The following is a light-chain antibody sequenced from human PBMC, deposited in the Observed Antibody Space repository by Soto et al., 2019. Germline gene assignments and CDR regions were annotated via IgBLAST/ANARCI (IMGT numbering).Light chain of an antibody. CDR3: QQYGSSPIT. CDR1: QSVGTY. V-gene: IGKV3-11*01. Sequence: EIVLTQSPATLSLSPGERATLSCRASQSVGTYLAWYQQKPGQAPRLLIYDASNRATGVPARFSGCGSGTDFTLTISSLEPEDFAVYYCQQYGSSPITFGQGTRLEIK. J-gene: IGKJ5*01. CDR2: DAS.